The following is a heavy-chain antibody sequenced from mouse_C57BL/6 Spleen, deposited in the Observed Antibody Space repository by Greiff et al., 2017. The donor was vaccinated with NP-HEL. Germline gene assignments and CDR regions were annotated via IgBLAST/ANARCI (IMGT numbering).Heavy chain of an antibody. CDR3: AKQAVEGNWDYFAY. Sequence: VQLQQSGPGLVAPSQSLSITCTVSGFSLTSYGVSWVRQPPGKGLEWRGVIWGDGITNYHSAPISRLSISKDNSKSQVFLKLNSLQTDDTATYYCAKQAVEGNWDYFAYWGQGTTLTVSS. D-gene: IGHD4-1*01. CDR1: GFSLTSYG. J-gene: IGHJ2*01. CDR2: IWGDGIT. V-gene: IGHV2-3*01.